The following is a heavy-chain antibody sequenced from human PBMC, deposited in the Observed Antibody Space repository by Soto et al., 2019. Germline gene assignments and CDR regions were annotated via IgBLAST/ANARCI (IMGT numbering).Heavy chain of an antibody. Sequence: PGESLKISCKGSGYSFTSYLIGWVRQMPGKGLEWMGIIYPGDSDTRYSPSFQGQVTISADKSISTAYLQWSSLKASDTAMYYCARHEYYYDSSGYYAAYWGQGTLVTVSS. V-gene: IGHV5-51*01. D-gene: IGHD3-22*01. CDR2: IYPGDSDT. CDR1: GYSFTSYL. CDR3: ARHEYYYDSSGYYAAY. J-gene: IGHJ4*02.